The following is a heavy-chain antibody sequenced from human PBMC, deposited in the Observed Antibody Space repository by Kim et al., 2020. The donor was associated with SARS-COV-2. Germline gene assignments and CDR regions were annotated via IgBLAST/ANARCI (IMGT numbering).Heavy chain of an antibody. Sequence: GGSLRLSCAASGFTFSSYAMSWVRQAPGKGLEWVSAISGSGGSTYYADSVKGRFTISRDNSKNPLYLQMNSLRAEDTAGYYCAKGGGIFGRRSHYFDYWGQATLVTVSS. CDR3: AKGGGIFGRRSHYFDY. D-gene: IGHD3-3*01. J-gene: IGHJ4*02. CDR1: GFTFSSYA. CDR2: ISGSGGST. V-gene: IGHV3-23*01.